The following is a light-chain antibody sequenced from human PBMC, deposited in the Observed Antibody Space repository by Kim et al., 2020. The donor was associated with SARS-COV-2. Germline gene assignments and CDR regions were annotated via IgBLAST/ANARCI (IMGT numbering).Light chain of an antibody. CDR1: SSDVGNFNL. Sequence: QSALTQPASVSGSPGQSITISCTGTSSDVGNFNLVSWFQQHPGKVPKLIIFQVDKRPSEVSFRFSGSKSDNTASLTISGLQAEDEADYYCCSYAGNSTYVFGVGTKVTVL. J-gene: IGLJ1*01. V-gene: IGLV2-23*02. CDR3: CSYAGNSTYV. CDR2: QVD.